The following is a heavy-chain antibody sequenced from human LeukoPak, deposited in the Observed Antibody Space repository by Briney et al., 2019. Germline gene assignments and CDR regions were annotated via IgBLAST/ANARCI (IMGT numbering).Heavy chain of an antibody. Sequence: GGSLRLSCAASGFTFSSYEMNWVRQAPGKGLEWVSYISSSGSTIYYADSVKGRFTISRDNAKNSLYLQMNSLRAEDTAVYYCARVVTMVRGIPDYWGQGTLVTVSS. CDR1: GFTFSSYE. V-gene: IGHV3-48*03. CDR2: ISSSGSTI. D-gene: IGHD3-10*01. CDR3: ARVVTMVRGIPDY. J-gene: IGHJ4*02.